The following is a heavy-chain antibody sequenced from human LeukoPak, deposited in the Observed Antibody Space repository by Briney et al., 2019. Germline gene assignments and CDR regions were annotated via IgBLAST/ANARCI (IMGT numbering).Heavy chain of an antibody. D-gene: IGHD2-2*01. J-gene: IGHJ4*02. CDR2: IYYSGST. V-gene: IGHV4-39*07. CDR3: ARDPDCSSTSCYGVTEDY. Sequence: PSETLSLTCTVSGGSISSSSYYWGWIRQPPGKGLEWIGSIYYSGSTYYNPSLKSRVTISVDTSKNQFSLKLSSVTAADTAVYYCARDPDCSSTSCYGVTEDYWGQGTLVTVSS. CDR1: GGSISSSSYY.